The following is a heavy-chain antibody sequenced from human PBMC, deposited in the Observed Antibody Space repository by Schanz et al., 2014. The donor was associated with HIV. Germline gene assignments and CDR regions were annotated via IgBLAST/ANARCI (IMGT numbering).Heavy chain of an antibody. J-gene: IGHJ4*02. D-gene: IGHD3-16*02. CDR2: INPKTGGT. CDR3: ARSRYHQFVGHFDY. CDR1: GGSFSSYA. V-gene: IGHV1-2*02. Sequence: QVQLVQSGAEVKKPGSSVKVSCKASGGSFSSYAITWVRQAPGQGLEWMGWINPKTGGTNLAQMFQGRIAVTRDTSINTAYLEVSRLRSDDTAVFYCARSRYHQFVGHFDYWGQGSLVTVSS.